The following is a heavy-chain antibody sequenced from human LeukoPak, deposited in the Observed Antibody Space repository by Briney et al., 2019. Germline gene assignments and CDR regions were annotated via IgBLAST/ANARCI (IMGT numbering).Heavy chain of an antibody. CDR1: GGTFSSYA. CDR3: ARGETGGAIYYYYYYMDV. Sequence: SVKVSCKASGGTFSSYAISWVRQAPGQGLEWMGGIIPILGTANYAQKFQGRVTITTDESTSTAYMELSSLRSEDTAVYYCARGETGGAIYYYYYYMDVWGKGTTVTVSS. V-gene: IGHV1-69*05. J-gene: IGHJ6*03. D-gene: IGHD3-10*01. CDR2: IIPILGTA.